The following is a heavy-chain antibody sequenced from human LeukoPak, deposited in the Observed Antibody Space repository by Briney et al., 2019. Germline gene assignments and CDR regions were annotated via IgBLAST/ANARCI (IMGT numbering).Heavy chain of an antibody. CDR1: GGSISSYY. J-gene: IGHJ5*02. D-gene: IGHD3-3*01. Sequence: SETLSLTCTVSGGSISSYYWSWIRQPAGKGLEWIGRIYTSGSTNYNPSLKSRVTMSVDTSKNQFSLKLSSVTAADTAVYYCAREHYDFWSGSVNWFDPRGQGTLVTVSS. CDR3: AREHYDFWSGSVNWFDP. V-gene: IGHV4-4*07. CDR2: IYTSGST.